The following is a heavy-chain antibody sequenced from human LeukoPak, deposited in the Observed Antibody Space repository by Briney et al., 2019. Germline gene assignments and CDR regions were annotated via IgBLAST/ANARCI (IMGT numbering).Heavy chain of an antibody. J-gene: IGHJ4*02. CDR1: GFSFISYG. Sequence: GGSLRLSCAASGFSFISYGMHWARQAPGKGLEWVGVISDDGRSKDYADSVKGRFTISRDNSKDTLYLQMNSLRDEDTAVYYCAKRPSDYGDYVSYFDYWGQGTLVTVSS. V-gene: IGHV3-30*18. CDR3: AKRPSDYGDYVSYFDY. D-gene: IGHD4-17*01. CDR2: ISDDGRSK.